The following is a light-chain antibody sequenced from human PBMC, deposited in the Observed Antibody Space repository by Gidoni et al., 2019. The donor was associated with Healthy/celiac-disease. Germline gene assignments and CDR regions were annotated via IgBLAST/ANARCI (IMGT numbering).Light chain of an antibody. Sequence: EIVLTQSPGTLSLSPGERATLSCRASQRVSSSYLAWYQQKPGQAPRLLIYGASSRATGIPDRFSGSGSGTDFTLTISRLEPEDVAVYYCQQYGSSPTWTFXXXTKVEIK. CDR1: QRVSSSY. CDR3: QQYGSSPTWT. J-gene: IGKJ1*01. CDR2: GAS. V-gene: IGKV3-20*01.